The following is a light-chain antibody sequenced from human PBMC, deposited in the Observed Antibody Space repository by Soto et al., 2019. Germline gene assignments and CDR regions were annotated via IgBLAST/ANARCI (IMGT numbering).Light chain of an antibody. V-gene: IGLV2-14*01. Sequence: QSVLSQPASVSGSPGQSITISCTGTSSDVGGYNYVSWYQQHPGKAPKVIIYEVTNRPSGVSNRFSGSKSGNTASLTISGLQAEDEADYFCSSYTRSSTYMFGGGTKLTVL. CDR2: EVT. J-gene: IGLJ3*02. CDR1: SSDVGGYNY. CDR3: SSYTRSSTYM.